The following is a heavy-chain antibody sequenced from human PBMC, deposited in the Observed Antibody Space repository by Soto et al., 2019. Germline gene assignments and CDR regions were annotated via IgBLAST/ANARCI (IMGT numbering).Heavy chain of an antibody. CDR2: ISYDGSNK. Sequence: GGSLRLSCAASGFTFSSYGMHWVRQAPGKGLEWVAVISYDGSNKYYADSVKGRFTISRDNSKNTLYLQMNSLRAEDTAVYYYHGSGSYYNGSIFDYWGQGTLVTVSS. CDR3: HGSGSYYNGSIFDY. J-gene: IGHJ4*02. V-gene: IGHV3-30*03. D-gene: IGHD3-10*01. CDR1: GFTFSSYG.